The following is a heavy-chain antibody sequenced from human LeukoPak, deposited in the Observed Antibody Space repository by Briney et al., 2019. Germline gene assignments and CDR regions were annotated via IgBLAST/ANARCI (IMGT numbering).Heavy chain of an antibody. D-gene: IGHD5-24*01. J-gene: IGHJ4*02. CDR1: GFTFSSYG. V-gene: IGHV3-30*18. CDR3: AKDQRWLQIPFDY. Sequence: GGSLRLSCAASGFTFSSYGMHWVRQAPSKGLEWVAVISYDGSNKYYADSVKGRFTISRDNSKNTLHLQMNSLRAEDTAVYYCAKDQRWLQIPFDYWGQGTLVTVSS. CDR2: ISYDGSNK.